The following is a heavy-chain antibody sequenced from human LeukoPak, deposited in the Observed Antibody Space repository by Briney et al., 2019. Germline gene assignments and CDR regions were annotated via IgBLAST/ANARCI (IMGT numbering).Heavy chain of an antibody. Sequence: GSLRLSCAASGFTFSRYTMNWVRQAPGKGLEWISSIRTGNNDIYYADSLKGRFTISRDNAKNTLYLQMNSLRAEDTAVYYCASKRGYSSGEDAFDIWGQGTMVTVSS. V-gene: IGHV3-21*06. CDR3: ASKRGYSSGEDAFDI. CDR2: IRTGNNDI. D-gene: IGHD5-18*01. CDR1: GFTFSRYT. J-gene: IGHJ3*02.